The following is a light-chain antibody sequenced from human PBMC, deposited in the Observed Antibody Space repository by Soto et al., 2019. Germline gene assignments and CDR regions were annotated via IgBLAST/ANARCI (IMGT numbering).Light chain of an antibody. J-gene: IGKJ3*01. V-gene: IGKV1-5*03. CDR3: QHYNTYSKA. CDR1: QIIVDW. Sequence: DIQMTHAPSTLSASVGGRVTSTCRASQIIVDWLALYQQKPGKAPKLLISKASSLESGVPSRFSGSRSGTEFTLNISSLQPDDSAIYYCQHYNTYSKAFGPGTKVDIK. CDR2: KAS.